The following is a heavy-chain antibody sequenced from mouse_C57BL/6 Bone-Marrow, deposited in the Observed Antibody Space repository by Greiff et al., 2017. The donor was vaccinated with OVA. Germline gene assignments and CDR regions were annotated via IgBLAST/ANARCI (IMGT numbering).Heavy chain of an antibody. J-gene: IGHJ1*03. CDR1: GYTFTNYW. CDR2: IYPGGGYT. D-gene: IGHD2-3*01. Sequence: VQLQESGAELVRPGTSVKMSCKASGYTFTNYWIGWAKQRPGHGLEWIGDIYPGGGYTNYNEKFKGKATLTADKSSSTAYMQFSSLTSEDSAIYYCAGYDGYCRWYFDVWGTGTTVTVSS. CDR3: AGYDGYCRWYFDV. V-gene: IGHV1-63*01.